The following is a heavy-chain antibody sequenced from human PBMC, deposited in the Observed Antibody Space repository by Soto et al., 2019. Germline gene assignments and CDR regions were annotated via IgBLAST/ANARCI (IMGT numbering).Heavy chain of an antibody. J-gene: IGHJ6*02. V-gene: IGHV1-2*02. Sequence: ASVKVSCKASGYTFTGYYMHWVRQAPGQGLEWMGWINPNSGGTNYAQKFQGRVTMTRDTSISTAYMELSRLRSDDTAVYYCARDPEYQLLYGYYGMDVWGQGTTVTVSS. D-gene: IGHD2-2*02. CDR3: ARDPEYQLLYGYYGMDV. CDR2: INPNSGGT. CDR1: GYTFTGYY.